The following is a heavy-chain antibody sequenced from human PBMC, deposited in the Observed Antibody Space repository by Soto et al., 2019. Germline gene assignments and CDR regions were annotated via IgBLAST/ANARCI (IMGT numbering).Heavy chain of an antibody. CDR2: IYYSGST. V-gene: IGHV4-30-4*01. CDR1: GGSISSGDYY. Sequence: PSETLSVTCTVSGGSISSGDYYWSWIRQPPGKGLEWIGYIYYSGSTYYNPSLKSRVTISVDTSKNQFSLKLSSVTAADTAVYYCARDSQNIVVPRNYYYYGMDVWGEVPTVTVSP. CDR3: ARDSQNIVVPRNYYYYGMDV. J-gene: IGHJ6*04. D-gene: IGHD2-2*01.